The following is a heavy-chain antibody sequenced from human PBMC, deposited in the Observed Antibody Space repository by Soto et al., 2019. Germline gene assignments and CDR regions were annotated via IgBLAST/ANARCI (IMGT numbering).Heavy chain of an antibody. CDR3: ARRASPDFYYMDV. CDR1: GFTLSGYA. CDR2: ISSTGVGT. Sequence: EVQLAESGGGLAQPGGSLRLSCAASGFTLSGYAMDWVLQAPGKGLEYVSGISSTGVGTYYANSVQGRFTISSDNSKNTVYLHMGSRRPADMAVYYCARRASPDFYYMDVWGKGTTVTVSS. V-gene: IGHV3-64*01. J-gene: IGHJ6*03. D-gene: IGHD2-15*01.